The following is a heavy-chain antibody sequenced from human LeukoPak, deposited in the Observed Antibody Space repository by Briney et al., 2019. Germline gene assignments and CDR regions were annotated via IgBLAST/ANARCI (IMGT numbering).Heavy chain of an antibody. D-gene: IGHD3-22*01. CDR3: ARSITWLLDY. CDR1: GGSFSGYY. Sequence: SETLSLTCAVCGGSFSGYYWSGIHQPPGKGLEWIGEINHSGSTNYNPSLKSRVTISVDTSKNQFSLKLSSVTAADTAVYYCARSITWLLDYWGQGTLVTVSS. J-gene: IGHJ4*02. V-gene: IGHV4-34*01. CDR2: INHSGST.